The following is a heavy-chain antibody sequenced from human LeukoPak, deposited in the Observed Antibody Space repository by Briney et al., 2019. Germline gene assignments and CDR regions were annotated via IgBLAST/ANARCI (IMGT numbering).Heavy chain of an antibody. Sequence: GGSLRLSCAASGFTVSSNYMSWVRQAPGKGLEWVSVIYSGGSTYYADSVKGRFTISRDNSKNTLYLQMNSLRAEDTAVYYCARAKTLTSFDYWGQGTLVTVSS. V-gene: IGHV3-66*01. J-gene: IGHJ4*02. CDR3: ARAKTLTSFDY. D-gene: IGHD3-9*01. CDR1: GFTVSSNY. CDR2: IYSGGST.